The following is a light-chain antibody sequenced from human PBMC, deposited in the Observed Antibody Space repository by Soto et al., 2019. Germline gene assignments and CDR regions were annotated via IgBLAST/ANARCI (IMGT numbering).Light chain of an antibody. CDR1: QSVISSH. CDR2: GTS. CDR3: QRYNSSPWT. V-gene: IGKV3-20*01. J-gene: IGKJ1*01. Sequence: VLTQSPGTRSVSPGERVTLCFRASQSVISSHFAWYQQKPGQAPRLLISGTSSRATGIPARCSGSGAGTAFTLTSSRLEHEDFAVYYCQRYNSSPWTFGQGTKVEIK.